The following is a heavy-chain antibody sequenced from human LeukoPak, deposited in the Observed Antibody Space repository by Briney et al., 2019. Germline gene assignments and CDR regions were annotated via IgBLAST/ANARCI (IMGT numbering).Heavy chain of an antibody. CDR2: VAHKGPT. CDR3: ARGAALYYFDW. V-gene: IGHV4-34*01. D-gene: IGHD6-6*01. CDR1: GAYLSDYY. Sequence: SETLSLTCAVYGAYLSDYYWSWIRQSPGKGLQWIGEVAHKGPTVYSPTLNRKYNPSLESRVTISLDMSENQFSLNLSSVTAADTAVYYCARGAALYYFDWWGQGTLVTVSS. J-gene: IGHJ4*02.